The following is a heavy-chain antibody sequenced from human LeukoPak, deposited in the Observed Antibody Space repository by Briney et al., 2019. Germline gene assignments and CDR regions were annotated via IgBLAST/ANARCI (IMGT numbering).Heavy chain of an antibody. CDR1: GYTFTSYY. CDR3: ARRPGGWYYYYYYMDV. Sequence: ASVKVSCKASGYTFTSYYMHWVRQAPGQGLEWMGIINPSGGSTSYAQKFQGRVTMTRDMSTSTVYVELSSLRSEDTAVYYCARRPGGWYYYYYYMDVWGKGTTVTISS. D-gene: IGHD6-19*01. V-gene: IGHV1-46*01. CDR2: INPSGGST. J-gene: IGHJ6*03.